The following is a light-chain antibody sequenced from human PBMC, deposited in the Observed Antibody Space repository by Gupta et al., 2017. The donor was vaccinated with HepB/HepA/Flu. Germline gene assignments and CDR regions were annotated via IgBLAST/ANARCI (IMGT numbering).Light chain of an antibody. CDR3: QQTYSTPIT. CDR1: QSITTF. V-gene: IGKV1-39*01. J-gene: IGKJ5*01. Sequence: DIQMTQSPSSLSASLGDRVTITRQASQSITTFLVWYQQKPGKAPKLLIYDASSLQSGVPSRFSGSGSRTDFTLTISSLQPEDFATYCCQQTYSTPITFGQGTQLESK. CDR2: DAS.